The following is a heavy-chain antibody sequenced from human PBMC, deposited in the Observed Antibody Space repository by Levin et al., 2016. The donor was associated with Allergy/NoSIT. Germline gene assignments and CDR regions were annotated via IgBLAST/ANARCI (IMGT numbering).Heavy chain of an antibody. CDR3: ARGFYPQKWELLGY. V-gene: IGHV4-59*01. J-gene: IGHJ4*02. D-gene: IGHD1-26*01. Sequence: GSLRLSCTVSGGSISSYYWSWIRQPPGKGLEWIGYIYYSGSTNYNPSLKSRVTISVDTSKNQFSLKLSSVTAADTAVYYCARGFYPQKWELLGYWGQGTLVTVSS. CDR2: IYYSGST. CDR1: GGSISSYY.